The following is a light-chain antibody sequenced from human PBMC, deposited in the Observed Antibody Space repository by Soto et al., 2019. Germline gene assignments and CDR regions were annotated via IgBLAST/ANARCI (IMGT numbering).Light chain of an antibody. V-gene: IGKV3-15*01. CDR3: QQYNNWWT. CDR1: QSVDSN. Sequence: EILMTHYPATMSVSPGERATLSCSASQSVDSNLAWYQQKPGQAHRLLIYGASTRATGISVRLGGSGSGTEFSLTICRLPSDDFGVYYSQQYNNWWTVGQGT. J-gene: IGKJ1*01. CDR2: GAS.